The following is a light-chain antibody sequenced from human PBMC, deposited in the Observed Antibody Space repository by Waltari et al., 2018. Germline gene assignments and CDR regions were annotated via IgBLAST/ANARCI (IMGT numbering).Light chain of an antibody. V-gene: IGLV2-14*01. CDR2: DVP. CDR3: SSYASSGTLRI. J-gene: IGLJ2*01. CDR1: NSDVGCYNY. Sequence: QSVLTQPASVSGSPGQSITISCTGTNSDVGCYNYVSWYQQYPGKAPRLMIYDVPKRPAGVPKRFSGSKSGNTASLAISGLQAEDEADYYCSSYASSGTLRIFGGGTKVTAL.